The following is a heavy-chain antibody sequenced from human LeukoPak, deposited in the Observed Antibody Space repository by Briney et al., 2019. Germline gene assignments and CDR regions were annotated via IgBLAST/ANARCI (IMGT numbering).Heavy chain of an antibody. CDR3: GRIDWLFDY. Sequence: PSETLSLACSVSGYSIGSGYCWGWVRQPPGKGLEYIGTLCQTGSSYFSPSLQSRVSISTDTAKNQFSLHLRSVTAADTAVYFCGRIDWLFDYWGQGILVTVSS. D-gene: IGHD3-9*01. CDR1: GYSIGSGYC. CDR2: LCQTGSS. J-gene: IGHJ4*02. V-gene: IGHV4-38-2*02.